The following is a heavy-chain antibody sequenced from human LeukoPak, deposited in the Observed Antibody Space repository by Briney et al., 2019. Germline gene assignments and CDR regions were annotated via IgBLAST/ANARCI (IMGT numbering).Heavy chain of an antibody. CDR3: ARGYYGMDV. V-gene: IGHV3-7*04. CDR1: GFTFSSNY. J-gene: IGHJ6*02. Sequence: GGSLRLSCAASGFTFSSNYMSWVRQAPGKGLEWVAKIRQDGSEKYYVDSVKGRFTISRDNAKNSLYLQMNSLRVEDMAVYYCARGYYGMDVWGQGTTVTVS. CDR2: IRQDGSEK.